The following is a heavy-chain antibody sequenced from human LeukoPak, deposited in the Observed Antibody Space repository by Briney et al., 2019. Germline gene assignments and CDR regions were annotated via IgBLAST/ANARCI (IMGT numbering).Heavy chain of an antibody. Sequence: GGSLRLSCTVYGFTFDDYAMHWVRHTPGKGLEWVAGITWNRDNIGYGDSVKGRFTISRDNVKNVLYLQMNSLLPEDTALYYCAKDLSSAITSALVLDVWGQGTTV. V-gene: IGHV3-9*01. J-gene: IGHJ6*02. CDR3: AKDLSSAITSALVLDV. CDR1: GFTFDDYA. D-gene: IGHD3-22*01. CDR2: ITWNRDNI.